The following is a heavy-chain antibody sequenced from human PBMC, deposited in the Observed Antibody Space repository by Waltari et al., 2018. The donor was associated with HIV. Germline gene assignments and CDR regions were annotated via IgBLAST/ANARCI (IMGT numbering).Heavy chain of an antibody. CDR1: GFTFSSYA. CDR3: ASSIDSSGTLDY. Sequence: QVQLVESGGGVVQPGRSLRLSCAASGFTFSSYAMHWVRQAPGNGLGWVEVISYEGSNKNYADAVKGRFTISRDNSKNTLYLQMNSLRAEDTAVYYCASSIDSSGTLDYWGQGTMVTVSS. V-gene: IGHV3-30*01. D-gene: IGHD3-22*01. CDR2: ISYEGSNK. J-gene: IGHJ4*02.